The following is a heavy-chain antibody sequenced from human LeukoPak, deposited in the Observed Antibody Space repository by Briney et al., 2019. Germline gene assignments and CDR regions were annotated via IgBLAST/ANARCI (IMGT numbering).Heavy chain of an antibody. D-gene: IGHD2-15*01. J-gene: IGHJ3*02. CDR3: ARGRYCSADICSGGDAFDI. V-gene: IGHV4-4*07. CDR2: IYTRGST. CDR1: GGTINNYY. Sequence: PSETLSLTCTVSGGTINNYYWSWIRQPAGKGLEWIGRIYTRGSTNYNPSLKSRVTMSVDTSKNQFSLKLSSVTAADTAVYYCARGRYCSADICSGGDAFDIWGQGTMVSVSS.